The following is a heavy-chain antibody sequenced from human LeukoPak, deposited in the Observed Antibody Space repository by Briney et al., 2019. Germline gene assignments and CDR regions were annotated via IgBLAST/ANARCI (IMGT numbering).Heavy chain of an antibody. CDR1: GFTFSSYD. J-gene: IGHJ6*02. D-gene: IGHD6-13*01. V-gene: IGHV3-13*01. Sequence: GGSLRLSCAASGFTFSSYDMHWVRQATGKGLEWVSAIGTDDDTYYPGSVKGRFTISRDNAKNMLYLQMNSLRAEDTAVYYCAREEGVEAATTYYYYGMDVWGQGTTVTVSS. CDR2: IGTDDDT. CDR3: AREEGVEAATTYYYYGMDV.